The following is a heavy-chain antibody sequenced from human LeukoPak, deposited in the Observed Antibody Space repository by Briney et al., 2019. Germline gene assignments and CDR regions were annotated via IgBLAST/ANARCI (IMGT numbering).Heavy chain of an antibody. CDR2: IYYSGST. V-gene: IGHV4-39*01. Sequence: SETLSLTCTVSGGSISSSSYYWGWIRQPPGKGLEWIGGIYYSGSTYYNPSLKSRVTISVDTSKNQFSLKLSSVTAADTAVYYCARYGSITMIVVAKTDAFDIWGQGTMVTVSS. J-gene: IGHJ3*02. CDR3: ARYGSITMIVVAKTDAFDI. D-gene: IGHD3-22*01. CDR1: GGSISSSSYY.